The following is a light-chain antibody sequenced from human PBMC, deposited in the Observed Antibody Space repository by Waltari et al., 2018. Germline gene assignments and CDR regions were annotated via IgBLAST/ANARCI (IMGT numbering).Light chain of an antibody. Sequence: QSALTQPRSVSGSPGQSVAISCSGTSSDVGGYNYVFWYQQHPGKAPKLMIYDVPKRPGGAPDRFSGSKSGNTASLTISGLQADDEADYYCCSYAGRNIYVFGTGTKVTVL. V-gene: IGLV2-11*01. CDR1: SSDVGGYNY. CDR2: DVP. J-gene: IGLJ1*01. CDR3: CSYAGRNIYV.